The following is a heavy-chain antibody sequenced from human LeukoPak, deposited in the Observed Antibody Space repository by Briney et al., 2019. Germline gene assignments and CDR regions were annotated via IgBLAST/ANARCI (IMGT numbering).Heavy chain of an antibody. CDR2: ISTSSSTT. D-gene: IGHD5-12*01. J-gene: IGHJ4*02. V-gene: IGHV3-48*04. Sequence: AGGSLRLSCAASGSTFSSYSMNWVRQAPGKGLEWVSCISTSSSTTYYADSVKGRFIISRDNAKNSLYLQMNSLRAEDTAVYYCASIVAGGWVEYWGQGTLVTVSS. CDR1: GSTFSSYS. CDR3: ASIVAGGWVEY.